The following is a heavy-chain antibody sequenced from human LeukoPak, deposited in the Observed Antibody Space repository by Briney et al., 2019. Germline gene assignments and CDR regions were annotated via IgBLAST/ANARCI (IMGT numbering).Heavy chain of an antibody. D-gene: IGHD1-26*01. CDR3: AKDVGATEDY. V-gene: IGHV3-33*06. J-gene: IGHJ4*02. CDR1: GFTFSSYG. Sequence: GGSLRLSCAASGFTFSSYGMHWVRQAPGKGLEWAAVIWYDGNNKYYADSVKGRFTISRDNSKNTLYLQMNSLRAEDTAVYYCAKDVGATEDYWGQGTLVTVSS. CDR2: IWYDGNNK.